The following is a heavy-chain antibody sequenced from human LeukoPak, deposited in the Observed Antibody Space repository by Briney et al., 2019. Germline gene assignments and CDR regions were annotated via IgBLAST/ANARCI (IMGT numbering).Heavy chain of an antibody. CDR3: ARARYCSGGSCPNWFDP. V-gene: IGHV4-59*01. J-gene: IGHJ5*02. CDR1: GGSISSYY. CDR2: IYYSGCT. Sequence: SETLSLTCTVSGGSISSYYWSWIRQPPGKGLEWIGYIYYSGCTNYNPSLKSRVTISVDTSKNQFSLKLSSVTTADTAVYYCARARYCSGGSCPNWFDPWGQGTLVTVSS. D-gene: IGHD2-15*01.